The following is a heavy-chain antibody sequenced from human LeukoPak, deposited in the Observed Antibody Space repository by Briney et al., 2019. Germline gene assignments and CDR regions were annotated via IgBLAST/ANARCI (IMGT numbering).Heavy chain of an antibody. V-gene: IGHV1-2*02. D-gene: IGHD5-24*01. J-gene: IGHJ4*02. CDR1: GYTFTGYY. Sequence: ASVKVSCKASGYTFTGYYMHWVRQAPGQGLEWMGWINPNSGGTNYAQKFQGRVTMTRDTSISTAYMELSRLRSDDTAVYYCARDAAPDGYNSPIDYWGQGTLVTVSS. CDR3: ARDAAPDGYNSPIDY. CDR2: INPNSGGT.